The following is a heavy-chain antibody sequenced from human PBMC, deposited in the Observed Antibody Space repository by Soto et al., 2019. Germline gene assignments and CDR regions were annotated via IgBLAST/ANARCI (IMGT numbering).Heavy chain of an antibody. CDR2: ISAHNGNT. J-gene: IGHJ4*02. CDR3: ARGRYGDY. D-gene: IGHD1-1*01. CDR1: GYDFTTYG. Sequence: QVHRVQSGAEVKMPGASVKVSWKGSGYDFTTYGSTWVRQAPGQGLEWMAWISAHNGNTNYAQKLQGRVTVTRDTSTSTAYMELRSLRSDDTAVYYCARGRYGDYWGQGALVTVSS. V-gene: IGHV1-18*01.